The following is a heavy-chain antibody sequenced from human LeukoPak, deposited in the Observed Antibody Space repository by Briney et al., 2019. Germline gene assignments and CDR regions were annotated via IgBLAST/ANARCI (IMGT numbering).Heavy chain of an antibody. J-gene: IGHJ4*02. CDR3: ARDYWNGLDY. CDR2: ISSDGSST. V-gene: IGHV3-74*01. CDR1: GFTFSSYW. Sequence: GGSLRLSCAASGFTFSSYWMQGVRQGPGKGLVWASGISSDGSSTSYADSVKGRFTISRDNAKNTLYLQMNSLRAEDTAVYYCARDYWNGLDYWGQGTLVTVSS. D-gene: IGHD1-1*01.